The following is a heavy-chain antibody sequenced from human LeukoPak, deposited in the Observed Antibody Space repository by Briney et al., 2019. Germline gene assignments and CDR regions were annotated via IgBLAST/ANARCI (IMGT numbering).Heavy chain of an antibody. CDR2: INHSGST. CDR1: GGSFSDYS. D-gene: IGHD3-16*01. J-gene: IGHJ5*02. Sequence: SETLSLTCAVYGGSFSDYSWSWLRQTPEKGLEWIGEINHSGSTNYTPSLKSRVIMSVDTYKNQFSVKLRSVTAADTAVYYCARHGVVTWFDPWGQGTLVTVSS. V-gene: IGHV4-34*01. CDR3: ARHGVVTWFDP.